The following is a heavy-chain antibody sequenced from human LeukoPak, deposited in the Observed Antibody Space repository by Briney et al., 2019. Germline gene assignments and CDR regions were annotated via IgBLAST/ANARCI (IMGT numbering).Heavy chain of an antibody. V-gene: IGHV3-7*03. Sequence: PGRSLRLSWSADGFTFSSAFMSWVRQAPGRGLEWLANIRQDGSENYYIDSVKGLFTISRDNAKTSLYLQMNRLRAEDTAVYYCARDGVYAGLDCGGQGPLGTVS. CDR2: IRQDGSEN. CDR1: GFTFSSAF. D-gene: IGHD2-8*01. CDR3: ARDGVYAGLDC. J-gene: IGHJ4*02.